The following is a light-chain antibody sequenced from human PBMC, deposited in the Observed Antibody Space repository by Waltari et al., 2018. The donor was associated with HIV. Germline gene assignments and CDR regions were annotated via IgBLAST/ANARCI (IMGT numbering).Light chain of an antibody. CDR1: SSHTGDFS. CDR3: AVWDDSLRGGV. J-gene: IGLJ3*02. Sequence: QSVLTQPLSASGTPGPRVTISGSGTSSHTGDFSVSWYQHLPGAAPKLLIYANNQRPSGVPDRFSGSRSGTSASLAISGLRSEDEAVYSCAVWDDSLRGGVFGGGTKLTVL. V-gene: IGLV1-47*01. CDR2: ANN.